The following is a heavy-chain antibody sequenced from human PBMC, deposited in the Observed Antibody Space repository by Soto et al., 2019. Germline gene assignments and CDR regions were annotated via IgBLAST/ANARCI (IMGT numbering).Heavy chain of an antibody. J-gene: IGHJ4*02. V-gene: IGHV4-61*01. CDR1: GGSVTSGSYY. CDR2: IYSSGGT. CDR3: ARDGDGYNN. D-gene: IGHD5-12*01. Sequence: QVQLQESGPGLVKPSETLSLTCSVSGGSVTSGSYYWSWIRQPPGKGLEWIGYIYSSGGTSYNPSLKSRVTISVDTSKNQFSLNLTSVTAADTAVYYCARDGDGYNNWGQGTLVTVSS.